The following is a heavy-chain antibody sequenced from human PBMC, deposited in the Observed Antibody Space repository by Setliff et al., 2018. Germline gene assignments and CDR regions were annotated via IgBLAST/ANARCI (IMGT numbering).Heavy chain of an antibody. CDR1: GDSISSGNW. J-gene: IGHJ4*02. V-gene: IGHV4-4*02. CDR3: AKGGGRYHSDS. Sequence: SETLSLTCAVSGDSISSGNWWSWVRQPPEKGLEWIGEINHSGNTNYNPSLKSRAIMSIDKSNNQFSLKLTSMTAADTAVYYCAKGGGRYHSDSWGQGILVTVSS. D-gene: IGHD1-1*01. CDR2: INHSGNT.